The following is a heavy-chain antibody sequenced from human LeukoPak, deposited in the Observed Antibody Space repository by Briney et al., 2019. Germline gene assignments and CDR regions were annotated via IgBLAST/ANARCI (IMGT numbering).Heavy chain of an antibody. CDR2: INWDGDIT. CDR1: GFTFDDYT. J-gene: IGHJ4*02. CDR3: AKGNILTGPPDY. D-gene: IGHD3-9*01. V-gene: IGHV3-43*01. Sequence: GGSLRLSCAASGFTFDDYTMHWVRHPPGKGLEWVSLINWDGDITYYADSVKGRFTISRDNSKNSLYLQMNSLRTDDTALYYCAKGNILTGPPDYWGQGTLVTVSS.